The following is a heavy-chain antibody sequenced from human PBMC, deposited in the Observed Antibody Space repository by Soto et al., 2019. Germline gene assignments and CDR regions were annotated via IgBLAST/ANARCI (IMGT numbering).Heavy chain of an antibody. J-gene: IGHJ6*02. CDR1: GGSVSSGSYY. CDR3: ARDSSFGSGSYGMDV. Sequence: PSETLSLTCTVSGGSVSSGSYYWSWIRQPPGKGLEWIGYIYYSGSTNYNPSLKSRVTISVDTSKNQFSLKLSSVTAADTAVYYCARDSSFGSGSYGMDVWGQGTTVTVYS. CDR2: IYYSGST. V-gene: IGHV4-61*01. D-gene: IGHD3-10*01.